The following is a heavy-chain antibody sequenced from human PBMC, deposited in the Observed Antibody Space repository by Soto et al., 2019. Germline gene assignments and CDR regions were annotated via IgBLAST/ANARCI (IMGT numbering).Heavy chain of an antibody. D-gene: IGHD2-8*01. J-gene: IGHJ3*02. V-gene: IGHV3-15*01. CDR1: GFTFSNAW. Sequence: EVQLVESGGGLVKPGGSLRLSCAASGFTFSNAWMSWVRQAPGKGLEWVGRIKSKTDGGTTDYAAPVKGRFTISRDDSKNTMYLQMNSLKNEDPAVYYCTTDLMVYAIKTPRAAFDIWGQGTMVTVSS. CDR2: IKSKTDGGTT. CDR3: TTDLMVYAIKTPRAAFDI.